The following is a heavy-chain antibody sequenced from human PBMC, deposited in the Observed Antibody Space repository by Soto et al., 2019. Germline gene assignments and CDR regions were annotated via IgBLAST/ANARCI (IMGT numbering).Heavy chain of an antibody. D-gene: IGHD6-19*01. CDR1: GGCLSGYY. CDR2: INHSGST. J-gene: IGHJ1*01. CDR3: EREARAVAGKRYFQH. Sequence: ETLSVTSAGDGGCLSGYYWSWIGQPPGKGLEWIGEINHSGSTNYNPSLKSRVTISVDTSKNQFSLKLSSVTAADTAVYYCEREARAVAGKRYFQHWGQGTLVTVSS. V-gene: IGHV4-34*01.